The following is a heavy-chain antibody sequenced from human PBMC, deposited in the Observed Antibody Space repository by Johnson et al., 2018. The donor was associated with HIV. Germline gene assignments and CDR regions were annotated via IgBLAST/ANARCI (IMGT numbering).Heavy chain of an antibody. Sequence: VQLVESGGGVVQPGGSLRLSCAASGFTFSSYAMSWVRQAPGKGLEWVSRINSDGTNTTYADSVKGRFTISRDNAKNSLYLQMNSRSAEDTAVYYCASSRRGQQLVPLAFDIWGQGTMVTVSS. J-gene: IGHJ3*02. CDR2: INSDGTNT. V-gene: IGHV3-74*02. CDR3: ASSRRGQQLVPLAFDI. CDR1: GFTFSSYA. D-gene: IGHD6-13*01.